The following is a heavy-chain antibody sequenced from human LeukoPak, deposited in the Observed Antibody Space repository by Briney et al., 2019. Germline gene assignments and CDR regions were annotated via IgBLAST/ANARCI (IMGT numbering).Heavy chain of an antibody. Sequence: PGGSLRLSCAASGFTFSSYAMSWVRQAPGKGLEWVLAISGSGGSTHYADSVKGRFTISRDNSKNTLYLQMNSLRAEDTAVYYCAKDRYDSTGYYYGLFDYWGQGTLVTVSS. V-gene: IGHV3-23*01. CDR3: AKDRYDSTGYYYGLFDY. J-gene: IGHJ4*02. CDR1: GFTFSSYA. D-gene: IGHD3-22*01. CDR2: ISGSGGST.